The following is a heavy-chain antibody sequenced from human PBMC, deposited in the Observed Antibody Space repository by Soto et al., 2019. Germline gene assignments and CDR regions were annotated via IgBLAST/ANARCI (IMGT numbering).Heavy chain of an antibody. CDR2: IYHTGNA. V-gene: IGHV4-39*01. CDR1: GGSISSGRCY. Sequence: SETLSLTCAVSGGSISSGRCYWAWIRQPPGEGLEWIGSIYHTGNAYYNPSLKSRVTIFVDTSKNQFSLKLTSVTAADTALYYCARDYFDSSDYTTNWFDPWGQGALVTVSS. D-gene: IGHD3-22*01. J-gene: IGHJ5*02. CDR3: ARDYFDSSDYTTNWFDP.